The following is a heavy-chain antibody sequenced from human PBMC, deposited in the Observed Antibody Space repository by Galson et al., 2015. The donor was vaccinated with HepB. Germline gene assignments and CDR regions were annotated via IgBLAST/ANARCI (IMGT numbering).Heavy chain of an antibody. V-gene: IGHV1-69*13. D-gene: IGHD1-26*01. CDR2: IIPIFGTA. Sequence: SVKVSCKASGGTFSSYAISWVRQAPGQGLEWMGGIIPIFGTANYAQKFQGRVTITADESTSTAYMELSSLRSEDTAVYYCASDRYSGTRVRFDYWGQGTLVTVSS. CDR1: GGTFSSYA. CDR3: ASDRYSGTRVRFDY. J-gene: IGHJ4*02.